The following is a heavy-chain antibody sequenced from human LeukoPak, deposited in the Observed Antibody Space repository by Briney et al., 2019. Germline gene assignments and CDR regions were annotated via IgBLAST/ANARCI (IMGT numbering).Heavy chain of an antibody. Sequence: GGSLRLSCTASGFILRSHDMHWVRQPTGKGLEWVSVIDSDGATYYSASVKGRSTVSRDIARNSLFLQMNSLTVGDTAVYYCARVSASTLDIWGQGTMVTV. J-gene: IGHJ3*02. CDR1: GFILRSHD. CDR2: IDSDGAT. V-gene: IGHV3-13*04. CDR3: ARVSASTLDI. D-gene: IGHD6-25*01.